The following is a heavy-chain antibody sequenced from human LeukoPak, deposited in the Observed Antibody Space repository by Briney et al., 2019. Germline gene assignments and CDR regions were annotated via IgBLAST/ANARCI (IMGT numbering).Heavy chain of an antibody. CDR1: GYSFTSYW. V-gene: IGHV5-51*01. D-gene: IGHD3-16*01. CDR3: AIFDFLFGEIDNWFDP. Sequence: GESLKMSCKGSGYSFTSYWIGWVRQMPGKGLEWMGIIYPGDSDTRYSPSFQGQVTISADKSISTAYLQWSSLKASDTAMYYCAIFDFLFGEIDNWFDPWGQGTLVTVSS. J-gene: IGHJ5*02. CDR2: IYPGDSDT.